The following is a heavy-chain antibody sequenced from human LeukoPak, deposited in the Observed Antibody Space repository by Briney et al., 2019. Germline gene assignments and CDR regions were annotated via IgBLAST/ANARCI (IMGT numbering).Heavy chain of an antibody. Sequence: GVSLRLSCAASGFTFSSYAMSWVRQAPGKGLEWVSAISGSGGSTYYADSVKGRFTISRDNSKSTLYLQMNSLRAEDTAVYYCAKTGPSGSYLFEYFDYWGQGTLVTVSS. V-gene: IGHV3-23*01. D-gene: IGHD1-26*01. CDR2: ISGSGGST. J-gene: IGHJ4*02. CDR3: AKTGPSGSYLFEYFDY. CDR1: GFTFSSYA.